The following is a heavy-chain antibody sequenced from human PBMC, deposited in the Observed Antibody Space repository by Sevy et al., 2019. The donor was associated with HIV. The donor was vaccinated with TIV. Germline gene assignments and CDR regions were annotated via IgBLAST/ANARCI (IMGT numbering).Heavy chain of an antibody. V-gene: IGHV4-59*01. CDR2: IYYSGGT. J-gene: IGHJ4*02. CDR3: ARESDYYGSGSLFDY. Sequence: SETLSPTCPVSGGSISSYYSSWIRQPPGKGREWVGYIYYSGGTKYNPSLKSGVTISVDTSKNQFSLRLSSVTAADTAVYYCARESDYYGSGSLFDYWGQGALVTVSS. D-gene: IGHD3-10*01. CDR1: GGSISSYY.